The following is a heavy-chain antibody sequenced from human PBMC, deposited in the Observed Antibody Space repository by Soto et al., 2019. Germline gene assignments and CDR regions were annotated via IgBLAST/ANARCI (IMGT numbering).Heavy chain of an antibody. J-gene: IGHJ5*02. CDR3: AKDGGREGYLGNWFDP. V-gene: IGHV1-3*01. D-gene: IGHD2-15*01. Sequence: GASVKVSCKASGYTFTSYAMHWVRQAPGQRLEWMGWINAGNGNTKYSQKFQGRVTITGDKSTTTAYMELSSLRSEDTAVYYCAKDGGREGYLGNWFDPWGQGTLVTVSS. CDR1: GYTFTSYA. CDR2: INAGNGNT.